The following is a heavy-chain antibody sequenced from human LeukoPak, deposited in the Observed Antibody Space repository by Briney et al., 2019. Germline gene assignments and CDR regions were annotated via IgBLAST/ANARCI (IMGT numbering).Heavy chain of an antibody. Sequence: GGSLRLSCAASGFTFTNYAMSWVRQAPGKGLEWASALSGRGDSTYYSDSVKGRFTISRDNSKNTLYLQMNSLRAEDTAVYYCARAGGSSASLSIDSWGQGTLVTVSS. CDR3: ARAGGSSASLSIDS. D-gene: IGHD2-2*01. J-gene: IGHJ4*02. CDR2: LSGRGDST. V-gene: IGHV3-23*01. CDR1: GFTFTNYA.